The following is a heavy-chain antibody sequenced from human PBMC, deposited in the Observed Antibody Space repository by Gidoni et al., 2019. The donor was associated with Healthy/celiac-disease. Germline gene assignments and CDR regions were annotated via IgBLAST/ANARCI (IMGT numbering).Heavy chain of an antibody. CDR2: ISSSSSTI. CDR3: ARVGVVVVVAAEYYFDY. J-gene: IGHJ4*02. V-gene: IGHV3-48*01. D-gene: IGHD2-15*01. CDR1: GFTFSSYS. Sequence: EVQLVESGGGLVQPGGSLRLSCAASGFTFSSYSMNWVRQAPGKGLEWVSYISSSSSTIYYADSVKGRFTISRDNAKNSLYLQMNSLRAEDTAVYYCARVGVVVVVAAEYYFDYWGQGTLVTVSS.